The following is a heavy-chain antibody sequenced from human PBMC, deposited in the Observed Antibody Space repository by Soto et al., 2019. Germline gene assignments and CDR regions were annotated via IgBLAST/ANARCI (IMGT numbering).Heavy chain of an antibody. CDR1: GGSFSGYY. D-gene: IGHD3-3*01. J-gene: IGHJ6*02. CDR3: ARDGNYDFWSGYYFDYYYGMDV. CDR2: INHSGST. Sequence: SETLSLTCAVYGGSFSGYYWSWIRQPPGKGLEWIGEINHSGSTNYNPSLKSRVTISVDTSKNQFSLKLSSVTAADTAVYYCARDGNYDFWSGYYFDYYYGMDVWGQGTTVTVSS. V-gene: IGHV4-34*01.